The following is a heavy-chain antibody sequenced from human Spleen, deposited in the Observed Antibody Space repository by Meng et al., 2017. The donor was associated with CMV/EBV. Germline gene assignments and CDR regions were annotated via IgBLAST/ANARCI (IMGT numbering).Heavy chain of an antibody. D-gene: IGHD2-21*01. J-gene: IGHJ6*02. Sequence: ASLKVSCKASGYTFTGYYMHWVRQAPGQGLEWMGWTNPDSGGTNYAQKFQGRVTMTRDTSISTAYMEVNRLTSDDTAVYYCARAPSCLDVWGQGTTVTVSS. V-gene: IGHV1-2*02. CDR1: GYTFTGYY. CDR2: TNPDSGGT. CDR3: ARAPSCLDV.